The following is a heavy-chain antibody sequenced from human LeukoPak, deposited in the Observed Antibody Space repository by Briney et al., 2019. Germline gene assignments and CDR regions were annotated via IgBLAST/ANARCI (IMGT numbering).Heavy chain of an antibody. Sequence: GRSLRLSCAASGFTFSGYGMHWVRQAPGKGLEWVAVISYDGSNKYYADSVKGRFTISRDNSKNTLYLQMNSLRAEDTAVYYCAKRQWWGMDVWGQGTTVTVSS. CDR3: AKRQWWGMDV. D-gene: IGHD2-15*01. CDR2: ISYDGSNK. V-gene: IGHV3-30*18. J-gene: IGHJ6*02. CDR1: GFTFSGYG.